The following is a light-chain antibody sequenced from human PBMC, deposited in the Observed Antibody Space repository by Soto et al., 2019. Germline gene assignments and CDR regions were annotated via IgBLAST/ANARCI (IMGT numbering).Light chain of an antibody. J-gene: IGKJ2*01. V-gene: IGKV1-5*01. CDR1: QSVSWW. CDR3: QQYNGDSYT. Sequence: DIQMTQSPSTLSVSVGDRVTITCRASQSVSWWLAWYQQKPGKGPKLLIYDASSLQSGVPSRFSGSGSGTEFTLTISSLQTEDFATYYCQQYNGDSYTFGQGTKGDIK. CDR2: DAS.